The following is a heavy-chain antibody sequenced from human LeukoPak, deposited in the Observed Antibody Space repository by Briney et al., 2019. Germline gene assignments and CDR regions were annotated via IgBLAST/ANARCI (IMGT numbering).Heavy chain of an antibody. CDR2: IYYSGST. CDR3: ARVGGTNYYYYGMDV. D-gene: IGHD1-26*01. Sequence: SETLSLTCPVSGGSISNYYWSWIRRPPGKGLEWIGYIYYSGSTNYNPSLKSRVTISVDTSKNQFSLKLSSVTAADTAVYYCARVGGTNYYYYGMDVWGQGTTVTVSS. V-gene: IGHV4-59*01. CDR1: GGSISNYY. J-gene: IGHJ6*02.